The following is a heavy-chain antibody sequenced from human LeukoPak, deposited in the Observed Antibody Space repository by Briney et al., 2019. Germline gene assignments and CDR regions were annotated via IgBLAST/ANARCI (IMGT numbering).Heavy chain of an antibody. Sequence: ASVKVSCKVSGYTLTELSMHWVRQAPGKGLEWMGGFDPEDGETIYAQKFQGRVTMTEDTSTDTAYTAVYYCATTEYCSSTPPCHWFDPWGQGTLVTVSS. J-gene: IGHJ5*02. CDR2: FDPEDGET. V-gene: IGHV1-24*01. CDR1: GYTLTELS. D-gene: IGHD2-2*01. CDR3: PCHWFDP.